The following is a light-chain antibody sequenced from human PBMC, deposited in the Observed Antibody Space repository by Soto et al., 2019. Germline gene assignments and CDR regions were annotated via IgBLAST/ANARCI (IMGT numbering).Light chain of an antibody. V-gene: IGLV2-8*01. CDR2: EVN. CDR1: SRDVGGYNY. CDR3: TSYAGGNNV. Sequence: QSALTQPPSASGSHGQSVTISCTGTSRDVGGYNYVSWYQQHPGKVPKLMVYEVNKRPSGVTDRFSGSKSGNTASLTVSGLQSEDEADYYCTSYAGGNNVFGTGTKLTV. J-gene: IGLJ1*01.